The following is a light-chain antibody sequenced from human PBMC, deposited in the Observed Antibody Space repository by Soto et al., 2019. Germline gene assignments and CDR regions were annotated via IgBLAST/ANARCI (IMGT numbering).Light chain of an antibody. V-gene: IGLV2-14*01. CDR1: SSDVVGFDY. J-gene: IGLJ2*01. CDR2: EVS. Sequence: QSVLTQPASVSGSPGQSITISCTGTSSDVVGFDYVSWYQQYPGKAPKLIIYEVSYRPSGVSHRFSGSKSGNTASLTISGLQAEDEADYYCNSYTSNKVIFGGGTKLTVL. CDR3: NSYTSNKVI.